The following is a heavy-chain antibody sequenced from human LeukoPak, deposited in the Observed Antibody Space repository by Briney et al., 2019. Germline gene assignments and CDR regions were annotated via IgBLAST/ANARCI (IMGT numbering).Heavy chain of an antibody. J-gene: IGHJ4*02. CDR3: ARDPSYGSGWAD. D-gene: IGHD6-19*01. Sequence: GGSLRLSCAASGFTFSDYYMSWIRQAPGKGLEWVSYISSSGSTIYYADSVKGRFTISRDNSKNTLYLQMNSLRAEDTAVYYCARDPSYGSGWADWGQGTLVTVSS. CDR1: GFTFSDYY. V-gene: IGHV3-11*01. CDR2: ISSSGSTI.